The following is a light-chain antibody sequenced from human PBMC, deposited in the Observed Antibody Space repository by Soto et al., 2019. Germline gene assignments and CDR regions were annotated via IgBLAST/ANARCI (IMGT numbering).Light chain of an antibody. Sequence: QSALTQPRSVSGSPGQSVTISCTGTSSDVGTYNDVYWYQQHPGKAPKLMIYDVSKRPSGVPDRFSGSKSGNTSSLTISGLHADDEADYCCCSYAGIYTYVFGTGTKLTVL. CDR1: SSDVGTYND. CDR2: DVS. CDR3: CSYAGIYTYV. J-gene: IGLJ1*01. V-gene: IGLV2-11*01.